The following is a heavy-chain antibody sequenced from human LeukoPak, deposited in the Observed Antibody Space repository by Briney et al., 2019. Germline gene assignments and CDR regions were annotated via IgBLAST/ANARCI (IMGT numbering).Heavy chain of an antibody. V-gene: IGHV4-59*01. CDR1: GASISSSY. CDR2: IYHTGST. Sequence: SETLSLTXTVSGASISSSYWSWIRQSPGKGLEWIGYIYHTGSTNYNPSLESRVTISVDRSKTQFSLKLTSVTAADTAVYYCAKIAGDYDYVWGSYRYSPADYWGQGTLVTVSS. J-gene: IGHJ4*02. CDR3: AKIAGDYDYVWGSYRYSPADY. D-gene: IGHD3-16*02.